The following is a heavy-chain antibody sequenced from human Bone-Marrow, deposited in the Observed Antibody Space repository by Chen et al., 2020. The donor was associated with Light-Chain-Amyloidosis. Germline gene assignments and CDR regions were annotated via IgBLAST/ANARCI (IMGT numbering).Heavy chain of an antibody. Sequence: EVQLVESGGGVVRPGGSLRLSCAASGFTFADFVMSWVRQVPGKGLGWVSGINWNGGSTGYAASVKGRFTVSRDNAKNSLYLEMNSLRAEDTALYYCVRGTVTTRYFDYWGQGILVTVSS. CDR1: GFTFADFV. J-gene: IGHJ4*02. V-gene: IGHV3-20*04. CDR2: INWNGGST. CDR3: VRGTVTTRYFDY. D-gene: IGHD4-17*01.